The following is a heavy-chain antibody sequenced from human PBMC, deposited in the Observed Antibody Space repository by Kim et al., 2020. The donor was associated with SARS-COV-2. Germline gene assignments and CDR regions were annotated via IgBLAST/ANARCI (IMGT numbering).Heavy chain of an antibody. V-gene: IGHV4-59*13. Sequence: SETLSLTCTVSGGSISSYYWSWIRQPPGKGLEWIGYIYYSGSTNYNPSLKSRVTISVDTSKNQFSLKLSSVTAADTAVYYCARTRGYSGYDYPFYYYYGMDGWGQGTPVTVSS. CDR3: ARTRGYSGYDYPFYYYYGMDG. J-gene: IGHJ6*02. CDR1: GGSISSYY. CDR2: IYYSGST. D-gene: IGHD5-12*01.